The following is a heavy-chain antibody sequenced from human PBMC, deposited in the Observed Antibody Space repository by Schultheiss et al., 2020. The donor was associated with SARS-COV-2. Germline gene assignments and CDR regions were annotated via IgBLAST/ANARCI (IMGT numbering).Heavy chain of an antibody. V-gene: IGHV3-23*01. Sequence: GGSLRLSCAASGFTFSSYAMSWVRQAPGKGLEWVSAISGSGGSTYYADSVKGRFTISRDNSKNTLYLQMNSLRAEDTAVYYCASAGSGSYDYYYGMDVLGQGTTVTVSS. CDR1: GFTFSSYA. CDR3: ASAGSGSYDYYYGMDV. D-gene: IGHD1-26*01. J-gene: IGHJ6*02. CDR2: ISGSGGST.